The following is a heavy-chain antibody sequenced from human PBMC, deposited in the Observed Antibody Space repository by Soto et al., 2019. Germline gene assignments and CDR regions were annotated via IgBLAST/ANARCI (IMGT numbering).Heavy chain of an antibody. J-gene: IGHJ4*02. CDR1: GFTFSTYS. V-gene: IGHV3-7*01. Sequence: EVQLVESGGGLVQPGGSLRISCAASGFTFSTYSSSSVRQAPGKGLEWVARIKQDGGQNYYVNYVKGRFTTTRDNTKNSFYLQMNSLRAEDTAVYYCARDHINGWKFDYWGRGTLVTVSS. CDR3: ARDHINGWKFDY. D-gene: IGHD6-19*01. CDR2: IKQDGGQN.